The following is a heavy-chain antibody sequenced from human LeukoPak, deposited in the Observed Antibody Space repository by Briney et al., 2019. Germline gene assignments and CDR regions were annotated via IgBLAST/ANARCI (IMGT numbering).Heavy chain of an antibody. Sequence: PGGSLRLSCAASGFTFRDYTINWVRQAPGKGLEWVSAIDKGGTYIKYADSVKGRFTVSRDNAKNSLFLQMNNLRLEDTAVYFCAREVLLLVEPAANTVDYWGQGTRVTVSS. D-gene: IGHD2-2*01. CDR2: IDKGGTYI. CDR3: AREVLLLVEPAANTVDY. V-gene: IGHV3-21*01. J-gene: IGHJ4*02. CDR1: GFTFRDYT.